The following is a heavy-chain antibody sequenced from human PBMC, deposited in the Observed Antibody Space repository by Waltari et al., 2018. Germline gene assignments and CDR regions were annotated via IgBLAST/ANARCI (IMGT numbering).Heavy chain of an antibody. D-gene: IGHD3-22*01. CDR1: GFTFSSYS. CDR3: ARGQLLPYYDSSGYYSDPVDY. V-gene: IGHV3-21*01. Sequence: EVQLVESGGGLVKPGGSLRLSCAASGFTFSSYSMNWVRQAPGKGLEWVSSISSSSSYIYYADSVKGRFTISRDNAKNSLYLQMNSLRAEDTAVYYCARGQLLPYYDSSGYYSDPVDYWGQGTLVTVSS. CDR2: ISSSSSYI. J-gene: IGHJ4*02.